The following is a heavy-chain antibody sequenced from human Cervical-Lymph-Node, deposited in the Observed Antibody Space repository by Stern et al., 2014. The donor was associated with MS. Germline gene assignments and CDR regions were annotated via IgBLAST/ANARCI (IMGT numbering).Heavy chain of an antibody. V-gene: IGHV1-2*04. CDR2: INPKSGFT. J-gene: IGHJ6*02. Sequence: QVQLVQSGAEVKKPGASVKVSCKASGYTFSHYSVHWVRRAPGQGLDWMGWINPKSGFTNYAQKFQGWVTMTRDTSISTAYMELRRLRSDDTAVYHCARATITGYNGMDVWGQGTTVTVSS. CDR1: GYTFSHYS. D-gene: IGHD5-24*01. CDR3: ARATITGYNGMDV.